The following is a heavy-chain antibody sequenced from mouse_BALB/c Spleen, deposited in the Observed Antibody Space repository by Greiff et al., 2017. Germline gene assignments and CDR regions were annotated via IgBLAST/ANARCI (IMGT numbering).Heavy chain of an antibody. CDR3: ARWSAFMDY. CDR1: GYTFTSYW. Sequence: VQLQQPGAELVKPGASVKLSCKASGYTFTSYWMHWVKQRPGQGLEWIGEINPSNGRTNYNEKFKSKATLTVDKSSSTAYMQLSSLTSEDSAVYYCARWSAFMDYWGQGTSVTVSS. J-gene: IGHJ4*01. CDR2: INPSNGRT. V-gene: IGHV1S81*02.